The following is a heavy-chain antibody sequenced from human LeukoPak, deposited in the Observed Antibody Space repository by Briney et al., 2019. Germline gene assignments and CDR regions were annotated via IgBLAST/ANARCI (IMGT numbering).Heavy chain of an antibody. Sequence: GASVKLSCKASGYTFTDYYMHWVRQAPGQGLEWMGGINFTSGCTNYAQKFQGRVTMTRDTSISTVYMEMSRLRSDDTGVYYCARERVPAVAARRGLNYWGEGTLVAVFS. CDR1: GYTFTDYY. D-gene: IGHD6-6*01. V-gene: IGHV1-2*02. CDR3: ARERVPAVAARRGLNY. J-gene: IGHJ4*02. CDR2: INFTSGCT.